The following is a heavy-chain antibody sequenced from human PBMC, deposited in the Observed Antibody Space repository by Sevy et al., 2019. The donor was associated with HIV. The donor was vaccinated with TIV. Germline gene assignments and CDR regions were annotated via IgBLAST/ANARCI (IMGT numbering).Heavy chain of an antibody. Sequence: GGSLRLSCAASGFTFSSFFMSWVRQAPGKGLEWVANIKQDGSEKNYVDSVKGRFTISRDNARNSVYLQMNSLRAEDTGVYYCASDLTAPYYYYGMDVWGQGTMVTVSS. CDR1: GFTFSSFF. V-gene: IGHV3-7*01. J-gene: IGHJ6*02. CDR3: ASDLTAPYYYYGMDV. D-gene: IGHD1-20*01. CDR2: IKQDGSEK.